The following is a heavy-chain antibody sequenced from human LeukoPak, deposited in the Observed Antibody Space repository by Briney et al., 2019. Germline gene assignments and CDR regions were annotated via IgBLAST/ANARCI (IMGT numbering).Heavy chain of an antibody. CDR2: ISANNGNT. D-gene: IGHD3-10*01. Sequence: ASVKVSCKASGYTFTSYAISWVRQAPGQGLEWMGWISANNGNTNYAQKVQGRVTMTTDISTSIAYMELRSLRSDDTAVYYCARDQDYGSGSYFTGEAFDIWGQGTMVTVSS. J-gene: IGHJ3*02. CDR3: ARDQDYGSGSYFTGEAFDI. CDR1: GYTFTSYA. V-gene: IGHV1-18*01.